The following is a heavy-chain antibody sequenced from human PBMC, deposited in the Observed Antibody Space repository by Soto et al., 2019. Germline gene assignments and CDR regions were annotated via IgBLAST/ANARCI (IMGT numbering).Heavy chain of an antibody. CDR3: ARDLTYYDFWSGSHPFYYYYGMDV. J-gene: IGHJ6*04. Sequence: SETLSLTCAVSGGSISSSNWWSWVRQPPGKGLEWIGEIYHSGSTNYNPSLKSRVTISVDKSKNQFSLKLSSVTAADTAVYYCARDLTYYDFWSGSHPFYYYYGMDVWGKGTTVTVSS. CDR1: GGSISSSNW. CDR2: IYHSGST. V-gene: IGHV4-4*02. D-gene: IGHD3-3*01.